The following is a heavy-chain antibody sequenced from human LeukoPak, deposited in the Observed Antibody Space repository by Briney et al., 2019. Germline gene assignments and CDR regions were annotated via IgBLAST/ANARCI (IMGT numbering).Heavy chain of an antibody. J-gene: IGHJ4*02. CDR1: GFTFSNAW. D-gene: IGHD3-22*01. V-gene: IGHV3-15*01. CDR2: IKSKTDGGTT. CDR3: TTVEPSYYYDSSGYSFIDY. Sequence: GGSLRLSCAASGFTFSNAWMSWVRQAPGKGLEWVGRIKSKTDGGTTDYAAPVKGRFTISRDDSKNTLYLQMNSLKTEDTAVYYCTTVEPSYYYDSSGYSFIDYWGQGTLVTVSS.